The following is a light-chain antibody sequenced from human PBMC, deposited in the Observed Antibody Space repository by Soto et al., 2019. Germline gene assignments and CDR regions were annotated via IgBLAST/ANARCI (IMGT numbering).Light chain of an antibody. CDR1: QSIRYY. CDR3: QHHNSYSQT. CDR2: GAS. Sequence: DIQLTQPPPTLSASVGDRVTITCRASQSIRYYLAWYQQMPGKAPKLLIYGASSLQSGVPSRFSGSGSGTEFTLTISSLQPDDFATYFCQHHNSYSQTFGQGTKV. J-gene: IGKJ1*01. V-gene: IGKV1-5*01.